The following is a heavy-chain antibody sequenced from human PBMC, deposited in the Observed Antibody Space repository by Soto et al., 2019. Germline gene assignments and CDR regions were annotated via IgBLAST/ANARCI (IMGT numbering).Heavy chain of an antibody. CDR1: GFIYSSCA. D-gene: IGHD5-18*01. V-gene: IGHV3-30*18. CDR2: VSHDETLY. Sequence: QVQLVESGGGVVQPGRSLRLSCSASGFIYSSCAMHWVRQVPGKGLEWLAVVSHDETLYPYADSVKGRFTISRDNCMKMLYLQMNSLRPDDTAVYDCVKDRSDTWSFDCWGQGTLVTVSS. CDR3: VKDRSDTWSFDC. J-gene: IGHJ4*02.